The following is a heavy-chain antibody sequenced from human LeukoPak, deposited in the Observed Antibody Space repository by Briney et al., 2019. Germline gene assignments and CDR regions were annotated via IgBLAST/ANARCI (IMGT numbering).Heavy chain of an antibody. CDR1: GFTFSSYA. CDR3: AREYPPRYYYDSSGYLDY. Sequence: GGSLRLSCAASGFTFSSYAMSWVRQAPEKGLEWVSTISGSGGGTYYADSVKGRFTISRDNSKNTLYLQMNSLRAEDTAVYYCAREYPPRYYYDSSGYLDYWGQGTLVTVSS. J-gene: IGHJ4*02. D-gene: IGHD3-22*01. CDR2: ISGSGGGT. V-gene: IGHV3-23*01.